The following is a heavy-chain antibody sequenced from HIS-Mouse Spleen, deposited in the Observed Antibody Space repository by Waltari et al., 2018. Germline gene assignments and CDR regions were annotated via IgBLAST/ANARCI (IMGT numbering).Heavy chain of an antibody. CDR3: ARDGGRVYSSSFDY. CDR1: GFTFISYW. Sequence: EVQLVESGGGLVQPGGSLRLSCSAPGFTFISYWMHWVRQAPGKGLVWVSRINSDGSSTSYADSVKGRFTISRDNAKNTLYLQMNSLRAEDTAVYYCARDGGRVYSSSFDYWGQGTLVTVSS. J-gene: IGHJ4*02. CDR2: INSDGSST. D-gene: IGHD6-6*01. V-gene: IGHV3-74*01.